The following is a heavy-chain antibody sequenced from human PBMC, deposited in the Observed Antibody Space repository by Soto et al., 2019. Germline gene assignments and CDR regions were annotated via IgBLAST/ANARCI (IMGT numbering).Heavy chain of an antibody. V-gene: IGHV3-23*01. CDR2: ISGSGGST. CDR3: AKDQSAYYYDSSGYQAYNWFDP. CDR1: GFTFSSYA. Sequence: GGSLRLSCAASGFTFSSYAMSWVRQAPGKGLEWVSAISGSGGSTYYADSVKGRFTISRDNSKNTLYLQMNSLRAEDTAVYYCAKDQSAYYYDSSGYQAYNWFDPWGQGTLVTVSS. J-gene: IGHJ5*02. D-gene: IGHD3-22*01.